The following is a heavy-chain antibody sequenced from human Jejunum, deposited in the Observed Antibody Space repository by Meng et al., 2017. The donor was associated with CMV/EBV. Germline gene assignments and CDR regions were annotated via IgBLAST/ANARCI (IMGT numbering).Heavy chain of an antibody. CDR1: GYPFTGYY. D-gene: IGHD6-13*01. Sequence: SGYPFTGYYMHWVRQAPGQGLEWMGRVNPDSGGTNYAQKFQGRVTMTRDTSISTAYMDLSRLRSDDTAVYYCARADTITAAAYAFDYWGQGTLVTVSS. CDR2: VNPDSGGT. V-gene: IGHV1-2*06. J-gene: IGHJ4*02. CDR3: ARADTITAAAYAFDY.